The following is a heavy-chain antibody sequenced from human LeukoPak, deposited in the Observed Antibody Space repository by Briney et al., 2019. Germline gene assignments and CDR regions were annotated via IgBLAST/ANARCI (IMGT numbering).Heavy chain of an antibody. J-gene: IGHJ3*02. D-gene: IGHD3-9*01. CDR3: AREHDILTGYTEDDAFDI. CDR1: GFTFSSYG. Sequence: GGSLRLSCAASGFTFSSYGMHWVRQAPGKGLDWVAVISNDGSKKYYADSVKGRFTISRDNSKNTLYLQMNSLRAEDTAVYYCAREHDILTGYTEDDAFDIWGQGTMVTVSS. CDR2: ISNDGSKK. V-gene: IGHV3-30*03.